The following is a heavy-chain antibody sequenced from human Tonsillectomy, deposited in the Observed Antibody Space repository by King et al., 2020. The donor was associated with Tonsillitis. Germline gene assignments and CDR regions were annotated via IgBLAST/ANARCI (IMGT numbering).Heavy chain of an antibody. V-gene: IGHV6-1*01. CDR3: ARYYGDYEDTLDAFDI. Sequence: VQLQQSGPGLVKPSQTLSLTCAISGNSVSSNSAAWNWIRQSPSRGLEWLGRTYYRSKWYNDYAVSVKSRITINPDTSKNQFSLQLNSVTPEDTAVYYCARYYGDYEDTLDAFDIWGQGTMVTVSS. D-gene: IGHD4-17*01. CDR1: GNSVSSNSAA. J-gene: IGHJ3*02. CDR2: TYYRSKWYN.